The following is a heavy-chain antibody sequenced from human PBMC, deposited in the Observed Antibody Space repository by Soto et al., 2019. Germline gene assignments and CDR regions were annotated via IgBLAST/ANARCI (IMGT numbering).Heavy chain of an antibody. V-gene: IGHV4-30-4*01. CDR1: GGSISSGDYY. CDR2: IYYSGST. CDR3: ARVLESYDSSGYYHYFDY. J-gene: IGHJ4*02. Sequence: SETLSLTCTVSGGSISSGDYYWSWIRQPPGKGLEWIGYIYYSGSTYYNPSLKSRVTISVDTSKNQFSLKLSSVTAADTAVYYCARVLESYDSSGYYHYFDYWGQGTLVTVS. D-gene: IGHD3-22*01.